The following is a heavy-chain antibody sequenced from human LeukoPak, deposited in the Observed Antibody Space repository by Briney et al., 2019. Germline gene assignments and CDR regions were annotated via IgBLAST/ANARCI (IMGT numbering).Heavy chain of an antibody. CDR1: GDTFRNYA. CDR3: ARDRTIYNWNASPRDYFNFDY. Sequence: ASVKVSCKVPGDTFRNYAISWVRQAPGQGPEWMGGIIPIFGTANYAQRFQGRVSITTDESTSTAYMELSSLRSEDTAVYFCARDRTIYNWNASPRDYFNFDYWGQGTLVTVSS. CDR2: IIPIFGTA. D-gene: IGHD1-20*01. J-gene: IGHJ4*02. V-gene: IGHV1-69*05.